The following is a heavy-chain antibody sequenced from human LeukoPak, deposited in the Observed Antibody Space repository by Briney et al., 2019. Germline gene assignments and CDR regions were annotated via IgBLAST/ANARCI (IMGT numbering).Heavy chain of an antibody. CDR1: GYTFTSYY. J-gene: IGHJ3*02. CDR3: ARAPPIVVVVAATVDDAFDI. Sequence: ASVKVSCKASGYTFTSYYMHWVRQAPGQGLEWMGWINPNSGGTHYVQKFQGRVTMTSDTSISTAYMELSRLRSDDTAVYYCARAPPIVVVVAATVDDAFDIWGQGTMVTVSS. D-gene: IGHD2-15*01. CDR2: INPNSGGT. V-gene: IGHV1-2*02.